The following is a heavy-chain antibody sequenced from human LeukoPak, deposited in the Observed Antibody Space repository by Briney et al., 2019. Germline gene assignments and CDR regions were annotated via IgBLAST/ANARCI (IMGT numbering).Heavy chain of an antibody. J-gene: IGHJ4*02. D-gene: IGHD3-22*01. CDR2: INPNSGGT. CDR1: VYTFTGYY. CDR3: ARARPGAYDSRGDFAY. V-gene: IGHV1-2*02. Sequence: ASVKVSCKASVYTFTGYYMHWVRQAPGQVLEWMGWINPNSGGTNYAQKFQGRVTMTRDTSISTAYMELSRLRSDDTAVYYCARARPGAYDSRGDFAYWGQGTLVPVSS.